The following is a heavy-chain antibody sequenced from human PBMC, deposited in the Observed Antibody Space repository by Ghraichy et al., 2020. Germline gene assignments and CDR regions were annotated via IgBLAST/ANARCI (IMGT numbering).Heavy chain of an antibody. D-gene: IGHD3-10*01. CDR2: IYHSGAT. J-gene: IGHJ5*02. Sequence: SETLSLTCTVSGDSVSGDRYYWSWIRQPPGKGLEWIGFIYHSGATNYNPSLKRRVTISVDKSRNQISLNLTSVAAADTAVYYCARETHGSGSYLSPWGQGTLVIVSS. V-gene: IGHV4-61*01. CDR1: GDSVSGDRYY. CDR3: ARETHGSGSYLSP.